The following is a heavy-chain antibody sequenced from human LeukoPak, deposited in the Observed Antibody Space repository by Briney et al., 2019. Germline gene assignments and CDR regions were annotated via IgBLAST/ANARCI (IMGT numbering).Heavy chain of an antibody. V-gene: IGHV4-59*08. CDR3: ARHVTGTGNYRGGFDY. CDR2: IHYSGST. CDR1: GGSISNYY. Sequence: SETLSLTCTVSGGSISNYYWSWIRQPPGKGLERIGYIHYSGSTNYNPSLKSRVTISVDTSKNQFSLNWSSVTAADTAVYYCARHVTGTGNYRGGFDYWGQGTLVTVSS. D-gene: IGHD6-19*01. J-gene: IGHJ4*02.